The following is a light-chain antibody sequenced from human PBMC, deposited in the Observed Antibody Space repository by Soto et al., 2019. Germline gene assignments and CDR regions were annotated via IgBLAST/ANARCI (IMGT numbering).Light chain of an antibody. CDR3: QQYGTLPPT. J-gene: IGKJ4*01. V-gene: IGKV3-20*01. CDR1: QTVTNTY. Sequence: EIVLTQSPGTLSLSPGERATLSCRASQTVTNTYLAWYQQKSGQAPNFLIYGASNRATGIPDRFSGSGSETDFTLTISRLAPEDFAVYYCQQYGTLPPTFGGGPKVEI. CDR2: GAS.